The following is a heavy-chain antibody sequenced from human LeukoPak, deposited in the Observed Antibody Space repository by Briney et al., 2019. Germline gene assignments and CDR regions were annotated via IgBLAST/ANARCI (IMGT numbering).Heavy chain of an antibody. Sequence: PSETLSLTCTVSGGSISSYYWSWIRQPAGKGLEWIGRIYTSGSTNYNPSLKSRVTMSVDTSKNQFSLKLSSVTAADTAVYYCARAGLDVVGAADAFDIWGQGTMVTASS. CDR2: IYTSGST. V-gene: IGHV4-4*07. J-gene: IGHJ3*02. CDR3: ARAGLDVVGAADAFDI. D-gene: IGHD1-26*01. CDR1: GGSISSYY.